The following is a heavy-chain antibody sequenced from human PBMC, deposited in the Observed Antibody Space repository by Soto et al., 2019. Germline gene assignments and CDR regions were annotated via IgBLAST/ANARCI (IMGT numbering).Heavy chain of an antibody. V-gene: IGHV1-24*01. CDR3: ATVDPGYCSSTSCYNPYYYYYGMDV. CDR1: GYTLTELS. J-gene: IGHJ6*04. CDR2: FDPEDGET. Sequence: ASVKVSCKVSGYTLTELSMHWVRQAPGKGLEWMGGFDPEDGETIYAQKFQGRVTMTEDTSTDTAYMELSSLRSEDTAVYYCATVDPGYCSSTSCYNPYYYYYGMDVWGKGTTVTVSS. D-gene: IGHD2-2*02.